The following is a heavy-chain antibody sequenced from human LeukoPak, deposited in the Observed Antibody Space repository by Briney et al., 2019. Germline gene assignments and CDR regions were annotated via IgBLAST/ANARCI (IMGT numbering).Heavy chain of an antibody. CDR3: HLVRGGGYFDY. J-gene: IGHJ4*02. V-gene: IGHV4-39*07. CDR2: MYFSGST. D-gene: IGHD3-10*01. CDR1: GGSISRSN. Sequence: SETLSLTCTVSGGSISRSNWGWIRQPPGKGLEWIGSMYFSGSTYYKPSLKSRVTMSVDTSKNQFSLKLSSVTAADTAVYYCHLVRGGGYFDYWGQGTLVTVSS.